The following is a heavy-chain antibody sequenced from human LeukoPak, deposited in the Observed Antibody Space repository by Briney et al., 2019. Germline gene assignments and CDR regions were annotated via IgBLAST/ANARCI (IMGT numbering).Heavy chain of an antibody. V-gene: IGHV4-4*07. CDR3: ARESGYYYDSSGYGPHYYYYYMDV. D-gene: IGHD3-22*01. CDR2: IYTSGST. Sequence: SETLSLTCTVSGGSICSYYWSWIRQPAGKGLEWIGRIYTSGSTNYNPSLKSRVTMSVDTSTNQFSLKLSSVTAADTAVYYCARESGYYYDSSGYGPHYYYYYMDVWGKGTTVTVSS. CDR1: GGSICSYY. J-gene: IGHJ6*03.